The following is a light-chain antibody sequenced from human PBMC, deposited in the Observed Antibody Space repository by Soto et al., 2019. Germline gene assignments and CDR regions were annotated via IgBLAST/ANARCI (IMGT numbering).Light chain of an antibody. CDR3: QQFGSSWLT. CDR2: GTS. V-gene: IGKV3-20*01. Sequence: ENVLTQSPGTLSLSPGERATLSCRASQSIGSSYLAWYQQKPRHAPRLIIYGTSNRATGLPGRFSGSGSGAVFTIISSRLAPEDFAVYYWQQFGSSWLTFGQGTKVEIK. J-gene: IGKJ1*01. CDR1: QSIGSSY.